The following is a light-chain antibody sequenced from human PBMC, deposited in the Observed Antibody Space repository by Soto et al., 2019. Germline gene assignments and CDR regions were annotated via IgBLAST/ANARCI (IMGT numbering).Light chain of an antibody. V-gene: IGKV3-20*01. J-gene: IGKJ3*01. CDR1: QSVSSSY. CDR2: GAS. CDR3: QQYGSSPLT. Sequence: EIVLTQSPGTLSLSPGERATLSGRASQSVSSSYLAWYQQKPGQAPRLLIYGASSRATGIPDRFSGSGSGTDFTLTISRLEPEDFAVYYCQQYGSSPLTFGPGNKVDIK.